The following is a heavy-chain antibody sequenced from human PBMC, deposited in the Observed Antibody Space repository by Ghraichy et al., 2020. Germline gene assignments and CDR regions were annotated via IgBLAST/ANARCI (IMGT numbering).Heavy chain of an antibody. Sequence: GGSLRLSCAASGFTFSSYWMHWVRQAPGKGLVWVSRINSDGSSTSYADSVKGRFTISRDNAKNTLYLQMNSLRAEDTAVYYCARAYSSGWYVDAFDIWGQGTMVTVSS. CDR2: INSDGSST. D-gene: IGHD6-19*01. CDR1: GFTFSSYW. V-gene: IGHV3-74*01. CDR3: ARAYSSGWYVDAFDI. J-gene: IGHJ3*02.